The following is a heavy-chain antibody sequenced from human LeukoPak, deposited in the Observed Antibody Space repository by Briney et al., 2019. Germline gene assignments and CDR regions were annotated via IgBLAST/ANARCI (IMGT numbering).Heavy chain of an antibody. CDR1: GCTFSSDD. CDR2: ISGSGGST. D-gene: IGHD3-22*01. V-gene: IGHV3-23*01. CDR3: AKHTYYYESSGTTALFDY. Sequence: TGGSLRLSCAASGCTFSSDDMSWVRQAPGKGLVWVTGISGSGGSTYYADSVKGRFTISRDNSKNTLYLRMNSLRAEDTAVYYCAKHTYYYESSGTTALFDYWGQGTLVTVSS. J-gene: IGHJ4*02.